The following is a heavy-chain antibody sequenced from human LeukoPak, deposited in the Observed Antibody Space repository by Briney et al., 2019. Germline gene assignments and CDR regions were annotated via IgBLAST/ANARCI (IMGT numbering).Heavy chain of an antibody. D-gene: IGHD3-3*01. Sequence: SETLSLTCTVSGGSTSSSSYYWGWIRRPPGKGLEWIGSIYYSGSTDYNPSLKSRVTISVDTSKNEFSLKLSAVTAADTAVYYYARQLAKDFWSGYQLDWFDPWGQGTLVTVSS. V-gene: IGHV4-39*01. CDR3: ARQLAKDFWSGYQLDWFDP. J-gene: IGHJ5*02. CDR2: IYYSGST. CDR1: GGSTSSSSYY.